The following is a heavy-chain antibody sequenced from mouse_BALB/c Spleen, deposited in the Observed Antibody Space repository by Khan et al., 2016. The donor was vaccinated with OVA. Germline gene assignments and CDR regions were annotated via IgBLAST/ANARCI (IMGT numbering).Heavy chain of an antibody. D-gene: IGHD4-1*01. J-gene: IGHJ3*01. V-gene: IGHV5-6*01. Sequence: EVELVESGGDLVKPGGSLRLSCAASGFTFSTYGMSWVRQFPDKRLEWVATINSDGYYTYYPDTVKGRFTISRNNAKNTQYLKMISLKSEDTTIYYCASHLTGSVAYWGQGTLVTVST. CDR3: ASHLTGSVAY. CDR2: INSDGYYT. CDR1: GFTFSTYG.